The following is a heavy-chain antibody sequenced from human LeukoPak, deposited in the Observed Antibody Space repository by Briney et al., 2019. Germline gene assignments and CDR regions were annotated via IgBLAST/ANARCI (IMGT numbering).Heavy chain of an antibody. CDR2: ISDSGSRT. J-gene: IGHJ4*02. CDR1: GFTFSSYS. Sequence: PGGSLRLSCAASGFTFSSYSMSWVRLAPGRGLEWVSAISDSGSRTYYADSVKGRFTISRDSSKSTLYLQMSSLRAEDTAVYYCVKGIGSRDYFSRGDWGQGTRVTVSS. V-gene: IGHV3-23*01. CDR3: VKGIGSRDYFSRGD. D-gene: IGHD3-3*01.